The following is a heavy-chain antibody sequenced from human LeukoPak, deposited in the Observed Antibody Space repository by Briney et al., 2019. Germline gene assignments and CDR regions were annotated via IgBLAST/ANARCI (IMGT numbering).Heavy chain of an antibody. D-gene: IGHD4-17*01. J-gene: IGHJ4*02. CDR1: GFTFSTYA. V-gene: IGHV3-64*01. CDR3: ARVYGGCGDYYFDY. CDR2: ITSNGGNT. Sequence: PGGSLRLSCAASGFTFSTYAMHWVRQTPGKGLQYVSGITSNGGNTYYANSVKGRFTISRDNSKNTLYLQMGSLRAEDMAVYYCARVYGGCGDYYFDYWGQGTLVTVSS.